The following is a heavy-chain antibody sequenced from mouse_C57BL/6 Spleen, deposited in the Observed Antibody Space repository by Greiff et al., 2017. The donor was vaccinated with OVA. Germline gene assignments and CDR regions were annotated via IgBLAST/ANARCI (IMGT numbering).Heavy chain of an antibody. Sequence: VQLQQPGAELVRPGSSVKLSCKASGYTFTSYWMHWVKQRPIQGLEWIGNIDPSDSETHYNQKFKDKATLTVDKSSSTAYMQLSSLTSEDSAVYYCARSGTIYYDYDGYFDVWGTGTTVTVAS. CDR2: IDPSDSET. CDR3: ARSGTIYYDYDGYFDV. CDR1: GYTFTSYW. V-gene: IGHV1-52*01. D-gene: IGHD2-4*01. J-gene: IGHJ1*03.